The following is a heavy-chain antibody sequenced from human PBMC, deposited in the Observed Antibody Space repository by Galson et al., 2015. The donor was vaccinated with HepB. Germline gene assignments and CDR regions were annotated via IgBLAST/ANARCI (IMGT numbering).Heavy chain of an antibody. D-gene: IGHD5-24*01. V-gene: IGHV1-46*03. Sequence: SVKVSCKASGYTFTSYYMHWVRQAPGQGLEWMGIINPSGGSTSYAQKFQGRVTMTRDTSTSTVYMELSSLRSEDTAVYYCARPHGTDYYYYYGMDVWGQGTTVTVSS. CDR2: INPSGGST. CDR3: ARPHGTDYYYYYGMDV. J-gene: IGHJ6*02. CDR1: GYTFTSYY.